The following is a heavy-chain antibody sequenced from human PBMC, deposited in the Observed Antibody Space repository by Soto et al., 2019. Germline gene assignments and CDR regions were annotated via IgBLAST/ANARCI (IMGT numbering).Heavy chain of an antibody. D-gene: IGHD3-3*01. CDR3: ARDPARITIFGVVTADYGMDV. Sequence: PSETLSLTCTVYGGSVSSGSYYWSWIRQPPGKGLEWIGYIYYSGSTNYNPSLKSRVTISVDTSKNQFSLKLSSVTAADTAVYYCARDPARITIFGVVTADYGMDVWGQGTTVTVSS. J-gene: IGHJ6*02. CDR1: GGSVSSGSYY. V-gene: IGHV4-61*01. CDR2: IYYSGST.